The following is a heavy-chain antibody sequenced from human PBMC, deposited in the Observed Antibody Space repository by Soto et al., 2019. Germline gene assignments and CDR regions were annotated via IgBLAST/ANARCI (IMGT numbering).Heavy chain of an antibody. Sequence: EVQLLESGGGLVQPGGSLRLSCAASGFTFNTYAMSWVRQAPGKGLEWVSSISRSGRSTYYADSVKGRVTISRDNSESTLYLQMNRPRIEDTAVYYCTKERGMGDTECFHHWGQGVLVIVSS. D-gene: IGHD3-16*01. J-gene: IGHJ1*01. CDR3: TKERGMGDTECFHH. CDR1: GFTFNTYA. CDR2: ISRSGRST. V-gene: IGHV3-23*01.